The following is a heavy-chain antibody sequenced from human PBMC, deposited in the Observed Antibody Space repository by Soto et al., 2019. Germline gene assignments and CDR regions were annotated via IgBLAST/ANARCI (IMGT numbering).Heavy chain of an antibody. CDR2: ISGSGGST. CDR3: AKANRYCSGSNCYTFDY. J-gene: IGHJ4*02. D-gene: IGHD2-15*01. CDR1: GVTFSNYA. V-gene: IGHV3-23*01. Sequence: GGSLRLACAASGVTFSNYAMSWVRQAPGKGLEWVSTISGSGGSTYYADSVKGRFTISRDNSKNTLYLQMNTLRAEDTAIYYCAKANRYCSGSNCYTFDYWGTGPLVTVSS.